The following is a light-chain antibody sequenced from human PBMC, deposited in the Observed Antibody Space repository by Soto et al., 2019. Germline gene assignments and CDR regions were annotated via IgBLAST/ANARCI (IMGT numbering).Light chain of an antibody. Sequence: EIVLTQSPGTLSLSPGERATLSCRASQSVSILLAWYQQKPGQAPRLLIYGASNRATGIPDRFSGSGSGTDFTLTISSLEPEDFAVYYCQHFNNWPLFGQGTKVDI. CDR2: GAS. V-gene: IGKV3-11*01. CDR3: QHFNNWPL. J-gene: IGKJ1*01. CDR1: QSVSIL.